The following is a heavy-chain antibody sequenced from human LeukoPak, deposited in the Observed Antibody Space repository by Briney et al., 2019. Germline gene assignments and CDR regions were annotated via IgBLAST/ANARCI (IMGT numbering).Heavy chain of an antibody. Sequence: ASETLSLTCTVSGGSIRSSSYYWGWIRQPPGKGLEWIGSIYYSGSTYYNASLKSRGTISVDTSKNQFSLKLSSVTAADTAVYYCARRGRGGYFDYWGQGSLVTVSS. V-gene: IGHV4-39*01. CDR2: IYYSGST. J-gene: IGHJ4*02. D-gene: IGHD3-16*01. CDR3: ARRGRGGYFDY. CDR1: GGSIRSSSYY.